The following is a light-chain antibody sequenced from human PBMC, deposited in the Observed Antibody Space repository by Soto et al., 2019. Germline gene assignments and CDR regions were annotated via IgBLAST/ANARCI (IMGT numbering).Light chain of an antibody. J-gene: IGKJ2*04. Sequence: FPMTQSPSTLSASVGDRVNITCRASQTIFSWLAWYQQKPGKAPKLLIYKASSLESGVPSRYSGSGSGTEFTLTISGLQPDDFATYFCQQYNSYPCSFGQGTKLEIK. CDR1: QTIFSW. V-gene: IGKV1-5*03. CDR2: KAS. CDR3: QQYNSYPCS.